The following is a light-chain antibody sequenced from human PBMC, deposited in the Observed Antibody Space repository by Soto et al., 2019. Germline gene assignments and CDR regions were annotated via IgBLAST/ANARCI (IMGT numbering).Light chain of an antibody. V-gene: IGLV1-51*01. CDR1: TSNIGCNF. CDR3: GTWDSSLSAVV. J-gene: IGLJ2*01. CDR2: DND. Sequence: QSVLTQPPSLSAARGQKVTISCSGSTSNIGCNFVSWYQQLPGTAPKLLIYDNDRRPSGIPDRFSASKSGTSATLDITGLQTGDEADYYCGTWDSSLSAVVFGAGTKLSVL.